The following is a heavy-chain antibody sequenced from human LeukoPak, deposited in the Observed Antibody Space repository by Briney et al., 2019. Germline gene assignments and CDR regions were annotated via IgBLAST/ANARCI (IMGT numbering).Heavy chain of an antibody. CDR3: AKAQGYLDY. CDR1: GFTFSSYA. J-gene: IGHJ4*02. Sequence: GGSLRLSCAASGFTFSSYAMRWVRQAPGKGLEWVSSVSGSGGSTYYADSVKGRFTISRDNSKNTVYLQMNSLRAEDTAVYYCAKAQGYLDYWGQGTLATVSS. CDR2: VSGSGGST. V-gene: IGHV3-23*01.